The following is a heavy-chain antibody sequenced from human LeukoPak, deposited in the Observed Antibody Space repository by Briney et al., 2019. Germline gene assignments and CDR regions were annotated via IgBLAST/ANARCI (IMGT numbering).Heavy chain of an antibody. CDR1: GFTFDDYA. CDR2: ISADGDSI. D-gene: IGHD2-15*01. V-gene: IGHV3-43*02. Sequence: PGGSLRLSCAASGFTFDDYAMHWVRQAPGKGLEWVSLISADGDSIFYVDSVKGRFTISRDNSRGSLYLQTNSLTTEDTALYYCAKDSCDGGNCYSPIFDYWGQGTLVTVSS. J-gene: IGHJ4*02. CDR3: AKDSCDGGNCYSPIFDY.